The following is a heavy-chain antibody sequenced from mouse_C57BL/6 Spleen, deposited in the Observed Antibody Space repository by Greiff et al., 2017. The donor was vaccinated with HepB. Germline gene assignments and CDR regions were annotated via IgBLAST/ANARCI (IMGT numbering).Heavy chain of an antibody. CDR3: SISNYDYAMDY. CDR2: IHPNSGST. D-gene: IGHD2-5*01. CDR1: GYTFTSYW. V-gene: IGHV1-64*01. J-gene: IGHJ4*01. Sequence: VQLQQSGAELVKPGASVKLSCKASGYTFTSYWMHWVKQRPGQGLEWIGMIHPNSGSTNYNEKFKSKATLTVDKSSSTAYMQLSSLTSEDSAVYYGSISNYDYAMDYWGQGTSVTVSS.